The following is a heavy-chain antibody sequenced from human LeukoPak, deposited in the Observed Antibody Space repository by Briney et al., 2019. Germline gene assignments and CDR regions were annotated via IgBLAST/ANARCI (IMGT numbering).Heavy chain of an antibody. CDR2: ISSNGGST. CDR1: GFTFSSYA. CDR3: VRASPCSGGSCYWGWDFDY. D-gene: IGHD2-15*01. V-gene: IGHV3-64D*06. Sequence: GGSLRLSCSASGFTFSSYAMHWVRQAPGKGLEYVSAISSNGGSTYYADSVEGRFTISRDNSKNTLYLQMSSLRAEDTAVYYCVRASPCSGGSCYWGWDFDYWGQGTLVTVSS. J-gene: IGHJ4*02.